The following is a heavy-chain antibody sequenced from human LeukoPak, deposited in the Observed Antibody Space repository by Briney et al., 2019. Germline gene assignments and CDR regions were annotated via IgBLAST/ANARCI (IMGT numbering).Heavy chain of an antibody. J-gene: IGHJ4*02. V-gene: IGHV4-38-2*02. CDR3: ARAKHAAFDY. D-gene: IGHD6-13*01. CDR1: GYSISSGYY. CDR2: IYHSGST. Sequence: SETLSLTCTVSGYSISSGYYWGWIRQPPGKGLEWIGSIYHSGSTYYNPSLKSRVTISVDTSKNQFSLKLSSVTAADTAVYYCARAKHAAFDYWGQGTLVTVSS.